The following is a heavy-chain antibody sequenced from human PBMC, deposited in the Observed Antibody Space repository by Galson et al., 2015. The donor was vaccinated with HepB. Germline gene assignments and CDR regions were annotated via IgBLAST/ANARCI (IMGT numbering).Heavy chain of an antibody. D-gene: IGHD4-17*01. V-gene: IGHV1-69*13. CDR3: ARGDYGDYVHYYYYGMDV. J-gene: IGHJ6*02. CDR1: GGTFSSYA. Sequence: SVKVSCKASGGTFSSYAISWVRQAPGQGLEWMGGIIPIFGTANYAQKFQGRVTITADESTSTAYMELSSLRSGDTAVYYCARGDYGDYVHYYYYGMDVWGQGTTVTVSS. CDR2: IIPIFGTA.